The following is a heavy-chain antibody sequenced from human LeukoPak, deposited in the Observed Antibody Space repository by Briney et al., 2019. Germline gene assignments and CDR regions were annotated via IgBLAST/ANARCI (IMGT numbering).Heavy chain of an antibody. CDR1: GFTVSSNY. CDR3: AKVPIYGSGSYYLDY. J-gene: IGHJ4*02. D-gene: IGHD3-10*01. CDR2: ISGSGGST. V-gene: IGHV3-23*01. Sequence: GGSLRLSCAASGFTVSSNYMSWVRQAPGKGLEWVSAISGSGGSTYYADSVKGRFTISRDNSKNTLYLQMNSLRAEDTAVYYCAKVPIYGSGSYYLDYWGQGTLVTVSS.